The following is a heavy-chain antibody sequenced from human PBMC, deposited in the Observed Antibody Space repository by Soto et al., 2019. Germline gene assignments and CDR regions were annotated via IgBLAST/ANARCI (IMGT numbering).Heavy chain of an antibody. J-gene: IGHJ6*02. D-gene: IGHD3-10*01. CDR1: GYTFTSYA. Sequence: QVQLVQSGAEVKKPGASVKVSCKASGYTFTSYAMHWVRQAPGQRLEWMGWINAGNGNTKYSQKFQGRVTITRDTSASTAYMGLSSLRSEDMAVYYCARDPMGWDYYYGMDVWGQGTTVTVSS. V-gene: IGHV1-3*01. CDR3: ARDPMGWDYYYGMDV. CDR2: INAGNGNT.